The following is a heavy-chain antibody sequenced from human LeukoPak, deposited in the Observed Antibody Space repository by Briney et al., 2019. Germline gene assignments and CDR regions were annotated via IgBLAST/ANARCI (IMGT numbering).Heavy chain of an antibody. CDR3: AREIVGANHYYYYGMDV. CDR2: INSDGSST. J-gene: IGHJ6*02. Sequence: GGSLRLSCAASGFTFSSYWMHWVRQAPGKGLVWVSRINSDGSSTSYADSVKGRFTISRDNAKNSLYLQMNSLRAEDTAVYYCAREIVGANHYYYYGMDVWGQGTTVTVSS. CDR1: GFTFSSYW. V-gene: IGHV3-74*01. D-gene: IGHD1-26*01.